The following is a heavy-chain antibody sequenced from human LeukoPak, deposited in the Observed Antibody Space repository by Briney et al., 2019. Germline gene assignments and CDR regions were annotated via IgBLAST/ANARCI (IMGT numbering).Heavy chain of an antibody. J-gene: IGHJ4*02. D-gene: IGHD1-26*01. Sequence: GGSLRLSCAASGFTSSSYSMNWVRQAPGKGLEWVSSISTTSSYIYYADSVKGRFTISRDNAKNSLYLQMNSLRAEDTAVYFCARGGSYSLAIGYWGQGTLVTVSS. CDR3: ARGGSYSLAIGY. CDR2: ISTTSSYI. V-gene: IGHV3-21*01. CDR1: GFTSSSYS.